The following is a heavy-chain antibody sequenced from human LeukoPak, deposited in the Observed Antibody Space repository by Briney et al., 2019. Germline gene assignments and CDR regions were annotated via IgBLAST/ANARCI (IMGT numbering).Heavy chain of an antibody. CDR2: ISSSGSTI. V-gene: IGHV3-11*01. Sequence: GGSLRLSCAASGFIFSDYWMHWVRQGPGKGLEWVSYISSSGSTIYYADSVKGRFTISRDNAKNSLYLQMNSLRAEDTAVYYCAREGGGDGYSYYFDYWGQGTLVTVSS. D-gene: IGHD5-24*01. CDR3: AREGGGDGYSYYFDY. CDR1: GFIFSDYW. J-gene: IGHJ4*02.